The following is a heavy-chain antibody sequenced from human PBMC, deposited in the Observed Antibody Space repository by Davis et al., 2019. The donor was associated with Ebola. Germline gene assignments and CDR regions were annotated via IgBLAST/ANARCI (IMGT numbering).Heavy chain of an antibody. Sequence: SETLSLTCTVSGGSVSSGGYYWNWIRQPPGKGLEWIGEIYHSGSTNYNPSLKSRVAISVDKSKNQFSLKLSSVTAADAAVYYCARDYYDSSGFLWYFDLWGRGTLVAVSS. J-gene: IGHJ2*01. D-gene: IGHD3-22*01. CDR3: ARDYYDSSGFLWYFDL. CDR1: GGSVSSGGYY. CDR2: IYHSGST. V-gene: IGHV4-61*08.